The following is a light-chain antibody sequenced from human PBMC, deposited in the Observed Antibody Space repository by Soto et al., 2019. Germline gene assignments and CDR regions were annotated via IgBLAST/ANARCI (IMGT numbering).Light chain of an antibody. CDR3: QHRVNWPT. Sequence: EIVLTQSPATLSLSPGERANLSCRASQSVSNYLGWYQQKSGQAPRLLISDVSKRATGIPARFSGSGSGTDFTLTISSLEPEDFAVYYCQHRVNWPTFGGGTKVEIK. CDR1: QSVSNY. CDR2: DVS. J-gene: IGKJ4*01. V-gene: IGKV3-11*01.